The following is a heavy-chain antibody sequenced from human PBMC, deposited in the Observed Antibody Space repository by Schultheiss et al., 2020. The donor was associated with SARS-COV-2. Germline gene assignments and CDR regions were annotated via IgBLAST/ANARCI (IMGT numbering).Heavy chain of an antibody. V-gene: IGHV1-18*01. CDR3: ARVFSYDTSGYYYNY. CDR1: GYTFTSYG. J-gene: IGHJ4*02. Sequence: ASVKVSCKASGYTFTSYGISWVRQAPGQGLEWMGWISAYNGNTNYAQKLQGRVTMTTDTSTSTAYMELSRLRSDDTAVYYCARVFSYDTSGYYYNYWGQGTLVTVSS. CDR2: ISAYNGNT. D-gene: IGHD3-22*01.